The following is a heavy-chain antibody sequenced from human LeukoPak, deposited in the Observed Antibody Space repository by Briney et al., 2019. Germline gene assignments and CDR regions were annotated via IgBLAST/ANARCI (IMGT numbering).Heavy chain of an antibody. D-gene: IGHD3-22*01. Sequence: ASVKVSCKVSGYTLTELSMHWVRQAPGKGLEWMGGFDPEDGETIYAQKFQGRVTITEDTSTDTAYMELSSLRSEDTAVYYCAAALYYYDSSGNQHWGQGTLVTVSS. V-gene: IGHV1-24*01. CDR3: AAALYYYDSSGNQH. CDR2: FDPEDGET. CDR1: GYTLTELS. J-gene: IGHJ1*01.